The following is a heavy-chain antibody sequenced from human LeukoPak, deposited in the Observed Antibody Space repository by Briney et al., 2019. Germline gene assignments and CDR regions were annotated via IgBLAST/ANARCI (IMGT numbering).Heavy chain of an antibody. CDR3: TRGASSGHYVSGDH. CDR1: GFIFNNYW. D-gene: IGHD3-22*01. CDR2: INGDGSST. V-gene: IGHV3-74*01. Sequence: GGSLRLSCAASGFIFNNYWMHWVRQAPGKGLVWVSRINGDGSSTSYADSVKGRFTISRDSAKNTVSLQMNSLRAEDTAFYYCTRGASSGHYVSGDHWGQGALVTVSS. J-gene: IGHJ4*02.